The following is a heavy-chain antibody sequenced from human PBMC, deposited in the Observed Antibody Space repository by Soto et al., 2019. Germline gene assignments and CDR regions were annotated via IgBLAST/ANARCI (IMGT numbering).Heavy chain of an antibody. V-gene: IGHV1-3*04. CDR2: INTGNGDT. Sequence: QVQLVQSGSEVKKPGASVKVSCKASGYIFTSHAIHWVRQAPGQRFEWMGWINTGNGDTKSSQKCQGRVTIRGDTSARTSYMEVSGLRAEETAEYYGARDGRDTEDLVVVPKHVKDRGDYEVVDDASYMDVWGKGTTVTVSS. CDR3: ARDGRDTEDLVVVPKHVKDRGDYEVVDDASYMDV. J-gene: IGHJ6*03. D-gene: IGHD2-2*01. CDR1: GYIFTSHA.